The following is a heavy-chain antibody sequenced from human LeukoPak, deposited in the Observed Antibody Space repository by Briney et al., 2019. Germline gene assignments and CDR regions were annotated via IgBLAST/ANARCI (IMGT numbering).Heavy chain of an antibody. V-gene: IGHV4-59*01. CDR1: GGPMSSYY. CDR3: ARVTGYMIEDYFDY. D-gene: IGHD3-22*01. J-gene: IGHJ4*02. Sequence: SETLSLTCTVSGGPMSSYYWSLIRQPPGKGLEWIGYIYYSGSTNYNPSLKSRVTISVDTSKNQFSLKLRSVTAADTAVYYCARVTGYMIEDYFDYWGQGTLVTVSS. CDR2: IYYSGST.